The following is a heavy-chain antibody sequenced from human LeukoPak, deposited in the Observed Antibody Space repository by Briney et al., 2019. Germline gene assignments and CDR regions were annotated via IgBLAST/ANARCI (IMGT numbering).Heavy chain of an antibody. Sequence: ASVKFSCKASGYTFTSYGISWVRQAPGQGLEWMGWISAYNGNTNYAQKLQGRVTMTTDTSTSTAYMELRSLRSDDTAVYYCARQYCSSTSCFPYWYFDLWGRGTLVTVSS. CDR3: ARQYCSSTSCFPYWYFDL. V-gene: IGHV1-18*01. CDR2: ISAYNGNT. J-gene: IGHJ2*01. D-gene: IGHD2-2*01. CDR1: GYTFTSYG.